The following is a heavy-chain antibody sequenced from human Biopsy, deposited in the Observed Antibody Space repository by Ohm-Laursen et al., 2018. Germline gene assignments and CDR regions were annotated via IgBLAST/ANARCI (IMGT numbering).Heavy chain of an antibody. V-gene: IGHV4-59*01. J-gene: IGHJ5*02. CDR3: ARTPRDSFWSGSYKRGLWFDP. D-gene: IGHD3-3*01. Sequence: GTLSLTCSVSGGSIISYYWTWIRQPPGKGLEWIGHVYNGGITNSNPSLKSRVTISKDTSKNQFSLQVNSGTAADTAVYYCARTPRDSFWSGSYKRGLWFDPWGQGTLVIVSS. CDR1: GGSIISYY. CDR2: VYNGGIT.